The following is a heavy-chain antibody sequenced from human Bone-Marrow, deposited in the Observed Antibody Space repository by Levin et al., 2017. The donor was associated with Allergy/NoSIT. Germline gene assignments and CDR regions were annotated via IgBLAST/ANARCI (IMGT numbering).Heavy chain of an antibody. CDR1: GYTFTTYG. Sequence: ASVKVSCKTSGYTFTTYGISWVRQAPGQGLEWMGWISTYNGKTNYAQKVQDRVTMTTDTSTSTVFMELRSLRSDDTAVYYCARRNDFYGSGSYEYFYYAMDVWGQGTTVTV. D-gene: IGHD3-10*01. CDR3: ARRNDFYGSGSYEYFYYAMDV. J-gene: IGHJ6*02. V-gene: IGHV1-18*01. CDR2: ISTYNGKT.